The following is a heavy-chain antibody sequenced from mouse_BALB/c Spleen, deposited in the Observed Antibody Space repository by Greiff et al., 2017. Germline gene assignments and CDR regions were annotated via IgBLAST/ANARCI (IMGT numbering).Heavy chain of an antibody. J-gene: IGHJ3*01. D-gene: IGHD4-1*01. V-gene: IGHV1-7*01. CDR1: GYTFTSYW. Sequence: VQLQQSGAELAKPGASVKMSCKASGYTFTSYWMHWVKQRPGQGLEWIGYINPSTGYTEYNQKFKDKATLTADKSSSTAYMQLSSLTSEDSAVYYCAKWPAGAWFAYWGEGTLVTVSA. CDR3: AKWPAGAWFAY. CDR2: INPSTGYT.